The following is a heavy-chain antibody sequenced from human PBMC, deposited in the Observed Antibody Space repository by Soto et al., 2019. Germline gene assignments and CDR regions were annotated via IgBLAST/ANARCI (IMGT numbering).Heavy chain of an antibody. CDR1: GYTFTSYY. J-gene: IGHJ5*02. D-gene: IGHD4-17*01. Sequence: ASVKVSCKASGYTFTSYYMHWVRQAPGQGLEWMGIINPSGGSTSYAQKFQGRVTMTRDTSTSTVYMELSSLRSEDTAVYYCAREGATVTKYNWFDPWGQGALVTSPQ. CDR3: AREGATVTKYNWFDP. V-gene: IGHV1-46*01. CDR2: INPSGGST.